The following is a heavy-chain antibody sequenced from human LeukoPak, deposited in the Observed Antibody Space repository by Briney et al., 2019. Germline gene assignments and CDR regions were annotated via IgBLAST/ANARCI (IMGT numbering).Heavy chain of an antibody. CDR1: GDSISDDSVNKNNW. D-gene: IGHD6-19*01. V-gene: IGHV4-4*02. CDR3: ARDSSAPRSYFALDV. CDR2: VSLDGIT. Sequence: PSETLSLTCVFSGDSISDDSVNKNNWLNWVRQAPGKGLEWIGVVSLDGITNYNPSLLGRATISLDKSAKQVSLRLTSVTAADTAIYYCARDSSAPRSYFALDVWGQGTTVTVSS. J-gene: IGHJ6*01.